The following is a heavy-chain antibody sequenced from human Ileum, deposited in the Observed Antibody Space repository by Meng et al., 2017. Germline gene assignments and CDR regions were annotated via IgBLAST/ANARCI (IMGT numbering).Heavy chain of an antibody. CDR1: GGSFSGYY. J-gene: IGHJ4*02. CDR3: ARAQVYKGNTSPFDY. V-gene: IGHV4-34*01. D-gene: IGHD6-6*01. CDR2: INHSGST. Sequence: SETLSLTCAVYGGSFSGYYWSWIRQPPGKGLEWIGEINHSGSTNYNPSLKSRVTISVDTSKNQFSLKRSSVTAADTAVYYCARAQVYKGNTSPFDYWGQGTLVTVSS.